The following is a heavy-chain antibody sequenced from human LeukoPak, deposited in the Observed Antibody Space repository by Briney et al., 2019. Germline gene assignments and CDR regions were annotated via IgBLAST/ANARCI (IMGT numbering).Heavy chain of an antibody. V-gene: IGHV4-4*07. CDR2: IYTSGST. J-gene: IGHJ5*02. CDR3: ARDIDIVVVPAASGFGWFDP. Sequence: SETLSLTCTVSGGSISSYYWSWIRQPAGKGLEWIGRIYTSGSTNNNPSLKSRVTMSVDTSKNQFSLKLSSVTAADTAVYYCARDIDIVVVPAASGFGWFDPWGQGTLVTVSS. D-gene: IGHD2-2*01. CDR1: GGSISSYY.